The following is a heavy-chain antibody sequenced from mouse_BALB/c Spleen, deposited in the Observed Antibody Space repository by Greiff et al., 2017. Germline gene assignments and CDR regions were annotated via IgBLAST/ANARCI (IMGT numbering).Heavy chain of an antibody. Sequence: EVKLVESGGGLVQPGGSLRLSCATSGFTFSDFYMEWVRQPPGKRLEWIAASRNKANDYTTEYSASVKGRFIVSRDTSQSILYLQMNALRAEDTASDYCARDAQGGSPYWYFEVWGAGTTVTVSS. CDR3: ARDAQGGSPYWYFEV. J-gene: IGHJ1*01. D-gene: IGHD1-1*01. CDR1: GFTFSDFY. V-gene: IGHV7-1*02. CDR2: SRNKANDYTT.